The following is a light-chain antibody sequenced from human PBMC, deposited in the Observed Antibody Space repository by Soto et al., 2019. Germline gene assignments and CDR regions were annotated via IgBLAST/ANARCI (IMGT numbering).Light chain of an antibody. CDR2: LAS. CDR3: QQYYSIPRT. CDR1: QSVLYDSNNKNY. V-gene: IGKV4-1*01. J-gene: IGKJ4*01. Sequence: IVMPQSPDSLSASLDESATINCKSSQSVLYDSNNKNYLAWYQQKPGQPPKLLIYLASTRESGVPDRFSGSGSGTDFTLTITSLQAEDVAVYYCQQYYSIPRTFGGGTKVDIK.